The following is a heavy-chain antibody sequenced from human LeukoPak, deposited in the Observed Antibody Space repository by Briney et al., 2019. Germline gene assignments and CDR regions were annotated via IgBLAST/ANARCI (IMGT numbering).Heavy chain of an antibody. Sequence: GGSLRLSCAASGFTFSSYAMSWVRQAPGKGLEWVAVISYDGSNKYYADSVKGRFTISRDNSKNTLYLQMNSLRAEDTAVYYCAKGYCSSTSCYTGWFDPWGQGTLVTVSS. CDR1: GFTFSSYA. CDR3: AKGYCSSTSCYTGWFDP. V-gene: IGHV3-30*18. D-gene: IGHD2-2*02. J-gene: IGHJ5*02. CDR2: ISYDGSNK.